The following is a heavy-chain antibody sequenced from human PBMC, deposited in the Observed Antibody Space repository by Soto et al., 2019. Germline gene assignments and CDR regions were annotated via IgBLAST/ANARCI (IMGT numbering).Heavy chain of an antibody. D-gene: IGHD3-22*01. CDR3: ARPDSTGYYPGVDGFQI. CDR2: IYPGDSHT. CDR1: GYSFTTDW. J-gene: IGHJ3*02. Sequence: GESLKISCKGSGYSFTTDWINWVRQMPGKGLEWMGKIYPGDSHTINSPSFQGRVTMSADKSISTAYLQWSSLKASDTGMYYCARPDSTGYYPGVDGFQIWGQGTMVTVSS. V-gene: IGHV5-10-1*01.